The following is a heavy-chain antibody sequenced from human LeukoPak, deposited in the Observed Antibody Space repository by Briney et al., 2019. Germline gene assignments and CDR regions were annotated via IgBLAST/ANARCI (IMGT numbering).Heavy chain of an antibody. D-gene: IGHD3-22*01. Sequence: PGGSLRHSCAASGFTFSSYAMHWVRQAPGKGLEYVSAISSNGGSTYYANSVKGRFTISRDNSKNTLYLQMGSLRAEDMAVYYCARDFYYDSSGYYDYWGQGTLVTVSS. V-gene: IGHV3-64*01. CDR1: GFTFSSYA. CDR3: ARDFYYDSSGYYDY. CDR2: ISSNGGST. J-gene: IGHJ4*02.